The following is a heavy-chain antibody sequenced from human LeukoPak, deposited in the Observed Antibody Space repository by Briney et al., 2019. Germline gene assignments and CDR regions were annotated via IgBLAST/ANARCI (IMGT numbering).Heavy chain of an antibody. Sequence: SETLSLTCTVSGGSISSSSYYWGWIRQPPGKGLEWIGSIYYSGSTYYNPSLKSRVTISVDTSKNQFSLKLSSVTAADTAVYYCATSLPYGSGSYYRAPYYFDYWGQGTLVTVSS. CDR3: ATSLPYGSGSYYRAPYYFDY. CDR2: IYYSGST. J-gene: IGHJ4*02. D-gene: IGHD3-10*01. CDR1: GGSISSSSYY. V-gene: IGHV4-39*07.